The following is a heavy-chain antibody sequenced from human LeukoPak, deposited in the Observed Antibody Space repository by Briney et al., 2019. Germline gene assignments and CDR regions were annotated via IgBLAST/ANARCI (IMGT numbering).Heavy chain of an antibody. D-gene: IGHD6-19*01. CDR3: ARASSPEWLSYYFDY. Sequence: SETLSLTCTVSGGSISSSSYYWGWIRQPPGKGLEWIGSIYHSGSTYYNPSLKSRVTISVDTSKNQFSLKLSSVTAADTAVYYCARASSPEWLSYYFDYWGQGTLVTVSS. J-gene: IGHJ4*02. CDR2: IYHSGST. CDR1: GGSISSSSYY. V-gene: IGHV4-39*07.